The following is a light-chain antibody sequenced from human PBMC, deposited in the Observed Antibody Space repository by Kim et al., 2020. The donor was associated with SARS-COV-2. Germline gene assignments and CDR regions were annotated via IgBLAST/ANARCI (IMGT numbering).Light chain of an antibody. CDR3: AAWDDSLSGPV. CDR1: SSNIGSNS. Sequence: QSVLTQPPSASGTPGQRVTISCSGSSSNIGSNSVYWYQQLPGTAPKVLIYTNNQRPSGVPGRFSGSKSGTSASLAISGLRSEDEADYYCAAWDDSLSGPVFGGGTQLTVL. J-gene: IGLJ2*01. CDR2: TNN. V-gene: IGLV1-47*01.